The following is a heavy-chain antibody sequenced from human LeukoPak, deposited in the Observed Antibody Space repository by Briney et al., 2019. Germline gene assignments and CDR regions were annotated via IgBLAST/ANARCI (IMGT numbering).Heavy chain of an antibody. V-gene: IGHV4-61*02. D-gene: IGHD3-10*01. Sequence: SETLSLTCTVSGGSISSGSYYWSWIRQPAGKGLEWIGRIYTSGSTNYNLSLKSRVTISVDTSKNQFSLKLSSVTAADTAVYYCARDYYGSGSYFGGFDYWGQGTLVTVSS. CDR1: GGSISSGSYY. CDR3: ARDYYGSGSYFGGFDY. J-gene: IGHJ4*02. CDR2: IYTSGST.